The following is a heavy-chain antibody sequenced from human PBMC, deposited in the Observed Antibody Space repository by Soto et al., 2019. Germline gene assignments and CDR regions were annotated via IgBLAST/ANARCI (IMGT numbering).Heavy chain of an antibody. J-gene: IGHJ5*02. Sequence: QLQESGPGLVKPAETLSLTCTVSGGSVSSGNYYWSWIRQPPGKGLDWIGYIYYTGRTNYNPSLKSRVTMSLATSKNQFSLKLDSVTDADTAIYYCAGMPVTTTNCLDPWGQGTLVIVSS. CDR2: IYYTGRT. CDR1: GGSVSSGNYY. D-gene: IGHD3-22*01. CDR3: AGMPVTTTNCLDP. V-gene: IGHV4-61*01.